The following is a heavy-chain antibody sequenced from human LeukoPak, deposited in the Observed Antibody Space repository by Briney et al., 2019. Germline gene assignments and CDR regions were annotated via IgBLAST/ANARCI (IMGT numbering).Heavy chain of an antibody. CDR1: GGSITDYY. V-gene: IGHV4-59*01. CDR3: ARGPYSYDSSGAFDI. J-gene: IGHJ3*02. D-gene: IGHD3-22*01. CDR2: IYYTGST. Sequence: SETLSLTCTVSGGSITDYYWGWIRQPPGKGLEWMGYIYYTGSTSDNPSLKSRVTMSVDTSKNQFSLRLSSVTTADTAVYFCARGPYSYDSSGAFDIWGQGTMVTVSS.